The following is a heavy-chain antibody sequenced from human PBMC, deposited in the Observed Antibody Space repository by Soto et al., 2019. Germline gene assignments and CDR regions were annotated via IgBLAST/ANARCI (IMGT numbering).Heavy chain of an antibody. D-gene: IGHD1-26*01. CDR1: GGSISSGGYY. CDR2: IYYSGST. V-gene: IGHV4-61*08. CDR3: ARVRVEWELLSFDY. Sequence: PSETLSLTCTVSGGSISSGGYYWSWIRQHPGKGLEWIGYIYYSGSTYYNPSLKSRVTISVDTSKNQFSLKLSSVTAADTAVYYCARVRVEWELLSFDYWGQGTLVTVSS. J-gene: IGHJ4*02.